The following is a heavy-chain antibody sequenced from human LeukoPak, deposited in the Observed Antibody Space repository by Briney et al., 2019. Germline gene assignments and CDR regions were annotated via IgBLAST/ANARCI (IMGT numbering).Heavy chain of an antibody. CDR1: GYTFNSNG. D-gene: IGHD6-19*01. CDR2: ISAYKGNT. Sequence: AASVKVSCKASGYTFNSNGITWVRQAPGQGLEWMGWISAYKGNTKYAQKFQGRVTLTTDTSTSTAYMELRSLRSDDTAVYYCARDPGSFLSSSGWLNWFDPWGQGTLVTVSS. CDR3: ARDPGSFLSSSGWLNWFDP. V-gene: IGHV1-18*01. J-gene: IGHJ5*02.